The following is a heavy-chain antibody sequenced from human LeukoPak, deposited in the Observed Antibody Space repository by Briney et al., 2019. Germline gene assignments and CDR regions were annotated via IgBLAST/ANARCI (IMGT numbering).Heavy chain of an antibody. CDR3: ARDWVRYSGYDQVYYYYGMDV. D-gene: IGHD5-12*01. CDR2: ISGSGGST. V-gene: IGHV3-23*01. Sequence: GGSLRLSCAASGFTFSSYAMTWVHQAPRKGLEWVSGISGSGGSTYYADSVKGRFTISRDNSRNTLYLQMNSLRAEDTAVYYCARDWVRYSGYDQVYYYYGMDVWGQGTTVTVSS. J-gene: IGHJ6*02. CDR1: GFTFSSYA.